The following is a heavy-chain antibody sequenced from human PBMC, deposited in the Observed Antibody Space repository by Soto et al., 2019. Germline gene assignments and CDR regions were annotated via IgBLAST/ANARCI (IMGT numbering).Heavy chain of an antibody. V-gene: IGHV3-30-3*01. CDR3: ARAHYYDSSGSSPSIYYYYYYGMDV. Sequence: GGSLRLSCAASGFTFSSYAMHWVRQAPGKGLEWVAVISYDGSNKYYADSVKGRFTISRDNSKNTLYLQMNSLRAEDTAVYYCARAHYYDSSGSSPSIYYYYYYGMDVWGQGTTVTVSS. CDR2: ISYDGSNK. CDR1: GFTFSSYA. J-gene: IGHJ6*02. D-gene: IGHD3-22*01.